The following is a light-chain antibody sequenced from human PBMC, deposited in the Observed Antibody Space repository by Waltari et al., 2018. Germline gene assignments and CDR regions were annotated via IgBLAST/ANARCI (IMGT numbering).Light chain of an antibody. CDR2: DVG. CDR3: SSYTSSSTLV. V-gene: IGLV2-14*01. J-gene: IGLJ1*01. Sequence: QSALTQPASVSGSPGQSITISCTGTSSDVGGYNYVSWYLHQPGKAPKLMIYDVGTRPSGVSNRFSGSKSGNTASLTISGLQAEDEADYYCSSYTSSSTLVFGAGTKVTVL. CDR1: SSDVGGYNY.